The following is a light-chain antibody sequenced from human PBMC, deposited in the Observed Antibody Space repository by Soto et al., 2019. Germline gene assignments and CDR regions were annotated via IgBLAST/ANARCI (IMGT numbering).Light chain of an antibody. CDR2: DTS. J-gene: IGKJ1*01. V-gene: IGKV3-20*01. CDR3: QQYGSSPGT. CDR1: QSVRDRY. Sequence: EIALTQSPNTLCLAPWYRASLSCMASQSVRDRYLAWDQQKPGQAPSLLIYDTSPRATGIPDRFVGSGSGTDFALTISRVEPENFAMYFCQQYGSSPGTFGLGTKVDI.